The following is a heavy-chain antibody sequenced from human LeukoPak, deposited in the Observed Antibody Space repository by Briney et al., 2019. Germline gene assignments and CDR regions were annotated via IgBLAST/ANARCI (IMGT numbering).Heavy chain of an antibody. V-gene: IGHV3-30-3*01. CDR3: ARRGSSGCFDY. Sequence: GRSLRLSCAASGFTFSTYTMHWVRQAPGKGPEWVAVISYDGSNKYYADSVKGRFTISRDNSENTLYLQMNSLRAEDTAVYYCARRGSSGCFDYWGQGTLVTVSS. CDR1: GFTFSTYT. D-gene: IGHD6-19*01. CDR2: ISYDGSNK. J-gene: IGHJ4*02.